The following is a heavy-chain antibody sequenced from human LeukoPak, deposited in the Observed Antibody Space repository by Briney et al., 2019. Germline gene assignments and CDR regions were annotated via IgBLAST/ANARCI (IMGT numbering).Heavy chain of an antibody. CDR3: AKSGALYEAESDY. D-gene: IGHD2-2*02. Sequence: GGSLRLSRAASGFTFSSYAMSWVRQAPGKGLEWVSAISGSGGSTYYADSVKGRFTISRDNSKNTLYLQMNSLRAEDTAVYYCAKSGALYEAESDYWGQGTLVTVSS. V-gene: IGHV3-23*01. J-gene: IGHJ4*02. CDR1: GFTFSSYA. CDR2: ISGSGGST.